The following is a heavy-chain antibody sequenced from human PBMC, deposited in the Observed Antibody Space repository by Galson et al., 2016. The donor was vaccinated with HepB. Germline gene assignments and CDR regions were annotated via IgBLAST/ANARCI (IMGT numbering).Heavy chain of an antibody. Sequence: ETLSLTCTVSGGSISSSRYSWGWIRQPPGKGLEWIGCLYYSGSTYYNSSLKSRVTISVHTSKNQFSLNLSAVTAADTAVYYCARSCSSTSCSRYGDILTGYDGPFWGQGTLVTVSS. D-gene: IGHD2-2*01. J-gene: IGHJ4*02. CDR3: ARSCSSTSCSRYGDILTGYDGPF. CDR1: GGSISSSRYS. V-gene: IGHV4-39*01. CDR2: LYYSGST.